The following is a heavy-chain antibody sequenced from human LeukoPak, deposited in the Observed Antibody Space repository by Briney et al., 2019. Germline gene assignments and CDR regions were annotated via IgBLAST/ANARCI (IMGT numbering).Heavy chain of an antibody. CDR1: GGSISGYY. CDR2: IYYSGTT. D-gene: IGHD6-13*01. J-gene: IGHJ2*01. V-gene: IGHV4-59*01. CDR3: ARDSSSWPPSHWYFDL. Sequence: SETLSLNCTVSGGSISGYYWSWIRQPPGRGLEWIGYIYYSGTTDYSPSLRSRVTMSLDTSKNQFSLKLSSVTAADTAVYYCARDSSSWPPSHWYFDLWGRGTLVTVSS.